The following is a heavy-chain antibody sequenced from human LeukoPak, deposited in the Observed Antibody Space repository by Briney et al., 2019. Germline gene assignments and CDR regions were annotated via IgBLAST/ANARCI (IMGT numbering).Heavy chain of an antibody. CDR3: AKAELGEDTFFDY. CDR1: GFTFSDYA. CDR2: LSGSGAGT. Sequence: GGSLRLSCAASGFTFSDYALGWVRQAPGRGLEWVATLSGSGAGTYYSDSVQGRFTISRDNSKRTLFLQMNSLRAEDTAFYYCAKAELGEDTFFDYWGQATLVTVSS. D-gene: IGHD2-15*01. J-gene: IGHJ4*02. V-gene: IGHV3-23*01.